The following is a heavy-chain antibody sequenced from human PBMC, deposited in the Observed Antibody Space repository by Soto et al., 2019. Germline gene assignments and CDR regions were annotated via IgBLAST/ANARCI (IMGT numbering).Heavy chain of an antibody. D-gene: IGHD2-21*02. V-gene: IGHV4-39*01. CDR1: GESISGSSYY. J-gene: IGHJ4*02. CDR3: ARQRTTVVTQAYFDH. Sequence: SETLSLTCIVSGESISGSSYYGGWVLQPPGKGLEWIGSIYYSGLTYYNPSFKSRVTISIDTSKNQFSLKLSSVTATDTAVYYCARQRTTVVTQAYFDHWGQGALVTFSS. CDR2: IYYSGLT.